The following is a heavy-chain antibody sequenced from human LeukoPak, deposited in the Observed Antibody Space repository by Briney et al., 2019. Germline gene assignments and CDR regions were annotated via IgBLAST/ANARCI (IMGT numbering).Heavy chain of an antibody. D-gene: IGHD3-10*01. J-gene: IGHJ1*01. Sequence: ASVTVSCKASGYTFTSYYMHWVRQAPGQGLEWMGIINPSGGSTSYAQKFQGRVTMTRDTSTSTVYMELSSLRSEDTAVYYCARDPSTGGPFQHWGQGTLVTVSS. CDR1: GYTFTSYY. CDR2: INPSGGST. V-gene: IGHV1-46*01. CDR3: ARDPSTGGPFQH.